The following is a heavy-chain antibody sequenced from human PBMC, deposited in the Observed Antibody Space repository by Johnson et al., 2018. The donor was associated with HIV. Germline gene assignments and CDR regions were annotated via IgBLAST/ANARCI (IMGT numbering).Heavy chain of an antibody. Sequence: VQLVESGGHVVRPGGSLRLSCAASGFNFDDYGMSWVRQAPGKGLEWVSGINWNGGSTGYADSVKGRFTISRDNAKNSLYLQMNSLRAEDTALYYCAREGGSSSRSGAFDIWGQGTMVTVSS. J-gene: IGHJ3*02. CDR1: GFNFDDYG. CDR3: AREGGSSSRSGAFDI. D-gene: IGHD6-6*01. V-gene: IGHV3-20*04. CDR2: INWNGGST.